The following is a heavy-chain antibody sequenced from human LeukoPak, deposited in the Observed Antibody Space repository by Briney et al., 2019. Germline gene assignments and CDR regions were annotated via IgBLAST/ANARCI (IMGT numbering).Heavy chain of an antibody. CDR3: AKVDRGLGQYYFDY. Sequence: GRSLRLSCAASGFTFSSYAMHWVRQAPGKGLEWVAVISYDGSNKYYADSVKGRFTISRDNSKNTLYLQMNSLRAEDTAVYYCAKVDRGLGQYYFDYWGQGTLVTVSS. D-gene: IGHD3/OR15-3a*01. V-gene: IGHV3-30-3*01. CDR2: ISYDGSNK. CDR1: GFTFSSYA. J-gene: IGHJ4*02.